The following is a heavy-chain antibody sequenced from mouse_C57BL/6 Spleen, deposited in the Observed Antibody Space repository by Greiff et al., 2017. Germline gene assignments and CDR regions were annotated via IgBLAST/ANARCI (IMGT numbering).Heavy chain of an antibody. J-gene: IGHJ4*01. CDR3: ARSKEKKTFTTVVGMDY. CDR2: IDPSDSYT. CDR1: GYTFTSYW. V-gene: IGHV1-69*01. Sequence: VQLQQPGAELVMPGASVKLSCKASGYTFTSYWMHWVKQRPGQGLEWIGEIDPSDSYTNYNQKFKGKSTLTVDKSSSTAYMQLSSLTSEDSSVYYCARSKEKKTFTTVVGMDYWGQGTSVTVSS. D-gene: IGHD1-1*01.